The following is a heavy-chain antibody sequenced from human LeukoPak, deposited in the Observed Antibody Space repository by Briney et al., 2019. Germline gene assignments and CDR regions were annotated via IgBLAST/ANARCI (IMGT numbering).Heavy chain of an antibody. Sequence: GGSLRLSCAASGFTFSSYGMHWVRQAPGKGLEWVAVIWYDGSNKYYADSVKGRFTISRDNAKNSLYLQMNSLRAEDTAVYYCARVEWIITYYYDSSGYYGGFFDYWGQGTLVTVSS. CDR1: GFTFSSYG. V-gene: IGHV3-33*01. CDR2: IWYDGSNK. J-gene: IGHJ4*02. CDR3: ARVEWIITYYYDSSGYYGGFFDY. D-gene: IGHD3-22*01.